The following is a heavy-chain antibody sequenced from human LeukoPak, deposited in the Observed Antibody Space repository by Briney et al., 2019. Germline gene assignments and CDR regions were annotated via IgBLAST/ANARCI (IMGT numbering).Heavy chain of an antibody. CDR2: IDPSDSYT. Sequence: GESLRISSKGSGYSFTSYWISWVRQMPGNGLAWMGRIDPSDSYTNYSPSFQGHVTISADKSISTAYLQWSSLKASDTAMYYCARLLDGSGSYAFWGQGTLVTVSS. V-gene: IGHV5-10-1*01. J-gene: IGHJ4*02. CDR1: GYSFTSYW. D-gene: IGHD3-10*01. CDR3: ARLLDGSGSYAF.